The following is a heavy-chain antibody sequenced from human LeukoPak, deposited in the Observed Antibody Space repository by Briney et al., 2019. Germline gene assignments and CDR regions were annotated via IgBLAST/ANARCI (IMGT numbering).Heavy chain of an antibody. J-gene: IGHJ4*02. CDR3: ARVAPIIAGSYYFDS. CDR2: IYDSGST. Sequence: SETLSLTCSVSGGFITNYYWSWIRQLPGKGLEWIGYIYDSGSTSYNPSLKSRVTTSVDTSKKQFSLKLSSVTAADTALYYCARVAPIIAGSYYFDSWGQGTLVTVSS. CDR1: GGFITNYY. V-gene: IGHV4-59*01. D-gene: IGHD6-13*01.